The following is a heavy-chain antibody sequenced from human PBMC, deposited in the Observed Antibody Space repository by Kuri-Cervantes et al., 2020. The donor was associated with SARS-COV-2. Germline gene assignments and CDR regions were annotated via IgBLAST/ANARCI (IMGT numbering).Heavy chain of an antibody. CDR3: TRTGLDTAMALVY. Sequence: ASVKVSCKASGYTFTHYAINWVRQAPGQGLEWMGWINTYTGNPTYAQGFTGRFVFSLDTSVSTAYLQISRLKAGDTAVYYCTRTGLDTAMALVYWGRGTLVTVSS. CDR1: GYTFTHYA. D-gene: IGHD5-18*01. V-gene: IGHV7-4-1*02. CDR2: INTYTGNP. J-gene: IGHJ4*02.